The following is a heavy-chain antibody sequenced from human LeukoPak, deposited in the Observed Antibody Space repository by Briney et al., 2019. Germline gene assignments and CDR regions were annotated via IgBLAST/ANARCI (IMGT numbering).Heavy chain of an antibody. D-gene: IGHD5-18*01. CDR1: GFSFSDYW. V-gene: IGHV3-74*01. Sequence: GGSLRLSCAASGFSFSDYWMHWVRPAPGKGLVWVSRLNTDGSTTTYAESVKGRFTISRDNAKNTLYLQMHSLRAEDTAMYYCASSGVDTAMPLDYWGQGTLVTVSS. CDR2: LNTDGSTT. CDR3: ASSGVDTAMPLDY. J-gene: IGHJ4*02.